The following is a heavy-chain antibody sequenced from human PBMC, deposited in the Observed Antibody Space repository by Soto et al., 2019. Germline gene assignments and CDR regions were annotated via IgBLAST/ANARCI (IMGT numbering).Heavy chain of an antibody. CDR2: ITGSSSIT. J-gene: IGHJ4*02. CDR3: AKAPTMNQASFEY. CDR1: VCTFSNYA. Sequence: PVGSLRLSCASSVCTFSNYALSCVRHSPGEGLKWVSAITGSSSITYYADAVKGRFTISRDNPQNTLYLQMNNLTAEDTAVYYCAKAPTMNQASFEYWGQGTLVTVSS. V-gene: IGHV3-23*01. D-gene: IGHD3-22*01.